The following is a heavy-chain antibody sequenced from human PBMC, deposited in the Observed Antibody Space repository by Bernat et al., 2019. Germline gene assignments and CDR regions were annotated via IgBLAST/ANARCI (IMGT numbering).Heavy chain of an antibody. D-gene: IGHD6-13*01. J-gene: IGHJ3*02. CDR3: ARPRYSSSFEGDFDI. Sequence: QLQLQESGPGLVKSSETLSLTCTVSGGSISSNSYYWGWIRQPPGKGLEWIGSISYSGSTYYNPSLKSRVTISVDTSKNQFSLRLNSVTAADTAVYYCARPRYSSSFEGDFDIWGQGTMVTVAS. V-gene: IGHV4-39*01. CDR2: ISYSGST. CDR1: GGSISSNSYY.